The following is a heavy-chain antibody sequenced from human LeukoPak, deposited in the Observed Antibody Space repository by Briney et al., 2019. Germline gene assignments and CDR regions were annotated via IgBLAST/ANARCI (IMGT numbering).Heavy chain of an antibody. V-gene: IGHV1-8*01. CDR2: MNPNSGNT. Sequence: ASVKVSCKASGYTFTSYDINWVRQATGQGLEWMGWMNPNSGNTGYAQKFQGRVTMTRNTSISTAYMELSSLRSEDTAVYYCARDTGYDSSSWPFYYYMDVWGKGTTVTVSS. CDR1: GYTFTSYD. CDR3: ARDTGYDSSSWPFYYYMDV. D-gene: IGHD6-13*01. J-gene: IGHJ6*03.